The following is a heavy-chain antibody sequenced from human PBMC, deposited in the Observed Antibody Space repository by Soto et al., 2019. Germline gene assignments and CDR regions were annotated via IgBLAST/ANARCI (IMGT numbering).Heavy chain of an antibody. J-gene: IGHJ4*02. CDR3: ARVPLRYSSSHNFDS. CDR2: IYNTETF. V-gene: IGHV4-61*01. D-gene: IGHD6-19*01. Sequence: SETLSLTCSVSGVSASSGSFYWSWIRQPPGKGLEWIGFIYNTETFNYNPSLKSRVTLSVDASKHQFSLKLSSVTAADTAVYYCARVPLRYSSSHNFDSWGQGALVT. CDR1: GVSASSGSFY.